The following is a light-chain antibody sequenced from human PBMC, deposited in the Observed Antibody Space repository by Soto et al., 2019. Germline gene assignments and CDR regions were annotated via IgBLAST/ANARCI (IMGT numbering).Light chain of an antibody. Sequence: QSVLTQSTSASGTPGQRVTMSCSGSTSNIGSKTVNWYRQLPGTAPKLLIYSNDQRPSGVPDRFSGSKSGTSASLAISGLQSEDEADYYCAAWDASLNGYVFGTGTKLTVL. CDR2: SND. J-gene: IGLJ1*01. CDR1: TSNIGSKT. V-gene: IGLV1-44*01. CDR3: AAWDASLNGYV.